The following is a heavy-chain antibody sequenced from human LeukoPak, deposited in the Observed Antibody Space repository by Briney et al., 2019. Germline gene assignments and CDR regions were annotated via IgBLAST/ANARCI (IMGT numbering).Heavy chain of an antibody. J-gene: IGHJ5*02. Sequence: SETLSLTCTVSGSSISRYHWSWIRQPAGKGLDWIGHIFASGSTNYNPSLKSRATISVHKSKNQFSLKLSSVPAADTAVYYCARDSDGAAQFDPWGQGTLVTVSS. D-gene: IGHD3-10*01. CDR1: GSSISRYH. CDR2: IFASGST. CDR3: ARDSDGAAQFDP. V-gene: IGHV4-4*07.